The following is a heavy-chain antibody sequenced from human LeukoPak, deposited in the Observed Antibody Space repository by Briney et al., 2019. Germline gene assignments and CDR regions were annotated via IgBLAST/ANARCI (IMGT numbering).Heavy chain of an antibody. Sequence: SETLSLTCTVPGGSISSYYWSWIRQPPGKGLEWIGYIYYSGSTNYNPSLKSRVTISVDTSKNQFSLKLSSVTAADTAVYYCARMSTWDFDWLSPDYYYYYGMDVWGQGTTVTVSS. CDR3: ARMSTWDFDWLSPDYYYYYGMDV. CDR1: GGSISSYY. D-gene: IGHD3-9*01. J-gene: IGHJ6*02. CDR2: IYYSGST. V-gene: IGHV4-59*08.